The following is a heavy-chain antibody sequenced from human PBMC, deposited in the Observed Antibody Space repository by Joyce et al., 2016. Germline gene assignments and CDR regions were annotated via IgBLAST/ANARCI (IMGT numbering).Heavy chain of an antibody. V-gene: IGHV3-74*01. Sequence: EVQLVESGGGLVQPGESLRLSCAASGFTFSTYWMHWVRQAPGKGLVCVSRSHRDGRATTYADSVKGRFTISRDNAKNTLYLQMNSLRVEDTAVYYCAREAPAAGDWYFDLWGRAAQVTVSS. CDR1: GFTFSTYW. CDR2: SHRDGRAT. D-gene: IGHD6-13*01. J-gene: IGHJ2*01. CDR3: AREAPAAGDWYFDL.